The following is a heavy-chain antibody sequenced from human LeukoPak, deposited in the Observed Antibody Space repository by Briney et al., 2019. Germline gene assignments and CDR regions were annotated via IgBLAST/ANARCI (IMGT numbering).Heavy chain of an antibody. CDR1: GFTFSTYA. CDR2: ISYDGSNK. D-gene: IGHD3-3*01. V-gene: IGHV3-30-3*01. CDR3: ARVGGSKYYDFWSGRSQYYYYYYMDV. Sequence: GGSLRLSCAASGFTFSTYAIHWVRQAPGKGLEWVAVISYDGSNKYYADSVKGRFTISRDNSKNTLYLQMNSLRAGDTAVYYCARVGGSKYYDFWSGRSQYYYYYYMDVWGKGTTVTVSS. J-gene: IGHJ6*03.